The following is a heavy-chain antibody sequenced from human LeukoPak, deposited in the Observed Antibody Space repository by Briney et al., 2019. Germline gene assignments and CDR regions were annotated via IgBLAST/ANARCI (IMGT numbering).Heavy chain of an antibody. CDR2: ISAYNGNT. J-gene: IGHJ3*02. Sequence: ASVKVSCKASGYTFTSYGISWVRQAPGQGLEWMGWISAYNGNTNYAQKLQGRVTMTTDPSTSTAYMELRSLRSDDTAVYYCAGKWNYGDAFDIWGQGTMVTVSS. CDR1: GYTFTSYG. V-gene: IGHV1-18*01. D-gene: IGHD1-7*01. CDR3: AGKWNYGDAFDI.